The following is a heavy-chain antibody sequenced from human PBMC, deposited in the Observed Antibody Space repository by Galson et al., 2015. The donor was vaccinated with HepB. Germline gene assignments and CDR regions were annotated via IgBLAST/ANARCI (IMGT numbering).Heavy chain of an antibody. CDR2: ISSSSSYT. CDR1: GFTFSDYY. Sequence: SLRLSCAASGFTFSDYYMSWIRQAPGKGLEWVSYISSSSSYTNYADSVKGRFTISRDNAKNSLYLQMNSLRAEDTAVYYCARVQGYSSSWYPSAYWYFDLWGRGTLVTVSS. V-gene: IGHV3-11*05. D-gene: IGHD6-13*01. CDR3: ARVQGYSSSWYPSAYWYFDL. J-gene: IGHJ2*01.